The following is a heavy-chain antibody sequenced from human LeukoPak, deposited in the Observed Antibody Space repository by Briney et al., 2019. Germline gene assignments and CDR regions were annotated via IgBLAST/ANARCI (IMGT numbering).Heavy chain of an antibody. CDR3: ARDGDFGVAAAPYYYYMDV. D-gene: IGHD6-13*01. J-gene: IGHJ6*03. Sequence: GGSLRLSCAASGFTFSSYGMHWVRQAPGKGLEWVAVISYDGSNKYYADSVKGRFTISRDNAKNSLYLQMNSLRAEDTAVYYCARDGDFGVAAAPYYYYMDVWGKGTTVTISS. CDR2: ISYDGSNK. CDR1: GFTFSSYG. V-gene: IGHV3-30*03.